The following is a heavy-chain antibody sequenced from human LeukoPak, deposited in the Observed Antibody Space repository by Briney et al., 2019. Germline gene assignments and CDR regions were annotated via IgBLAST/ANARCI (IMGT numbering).Heavy chain of an antibody. CDR2: IYYSGST. J-gene: IGHJ5*02. D-gene: IGHD4-17*01. CDR1: GGSISSHY. CDR3: ARGNHRDGDFGRWFDP. V-gene: IGHV4-59*08. Sequence: PSETLSLTCTVSGGSISSHYWSWIRQPPGKGLEWIGYIYYSGSTNYNPSLKSRVTISVDTSKNQFSLNLSSVTAADTAVYYCARGNHRDGDFGRWFDPWGQGSLVGVSS.